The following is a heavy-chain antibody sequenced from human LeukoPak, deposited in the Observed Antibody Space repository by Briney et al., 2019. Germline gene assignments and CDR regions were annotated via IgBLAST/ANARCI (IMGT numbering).Heavy chain of an antibody. D-gene: IGHD3-3*01. J-gene: IGHJ4*02. Sequence: SETLSLTCTVSGGSISSSSYYWRWIRQPPGKVLEWIGSIYYSGSTYYNPSLKSRVTISVDTSKNQFSLKLSSVTAADTAEYYCAGQLADFWSGYYLVFDYWGQGTLVTVSS. CDR2: IYYSGST. CDR1: GGSISSSSYY. V-gene: IGHV4-39*01. CDR3: AGQLADFWSGYYLVFDY.